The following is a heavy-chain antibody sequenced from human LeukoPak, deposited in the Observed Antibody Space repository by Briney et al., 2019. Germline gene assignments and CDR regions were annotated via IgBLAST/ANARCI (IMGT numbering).Heavy chain of an antibody. Sequence: GGSLRLSCTVSGFTLSSYEMSWIRQAPGKGLEWVSSIDYDGGSGHYADSVKGRFTISRDNSKNTLYLQMNSLRAEDTAVYYCAKDGRFLEWFLFWGQGTLVTVSS. J-gene: IGHJ4*02. CDR3: AKDGRFLEWFLF. CDR1: GFTLSSYE. V-gene: IGHV3-NL1*01. D-gene: IGHD3-3*01. CDR2: IDYDGGSG.